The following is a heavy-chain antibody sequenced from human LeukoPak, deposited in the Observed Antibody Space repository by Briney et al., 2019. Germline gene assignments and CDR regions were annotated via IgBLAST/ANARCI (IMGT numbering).Heavy chain of an antibody. CDR2: IYVSDSDT. CDR3: AKRYCSIDRYSVTYWFFDL. CDR1: GYNSANYW. V-gene: IGHV5-51*01. Sequence: GESLKISCKASGYNSANYWIGWVRQMPGKGLEWMGIIYVSDSDTRYSPSFQGQVTISVDKSINTAYLQWSSLKASDTAMYYCAKRYCSIDRYSVTYWFFDLWGRGTLVTVSS. D-gene: IGHD2-21*02. J-gene: IGHJ2*01.